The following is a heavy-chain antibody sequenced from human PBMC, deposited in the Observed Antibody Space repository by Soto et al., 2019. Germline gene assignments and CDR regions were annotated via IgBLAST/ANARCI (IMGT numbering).Heavy chain of an antibody. J-gene: IGHJ5*02. CDR3: ARDSAYFNPGGWFDP. Sequence: QVQLVQSGAEVKKPGASVKVSCKAAGYTFTSYGISWVRQAPGQGLEWMGWISAYNGNTNYAQKLQGRVTMTTDTSTSTAHMELRSLRSDDPAVYYCARDSAYFNPGGWFDPWGQGTLVTVSS. CDR1: GYTFTSYG. CDR2: ISAYNGNT. V-gene: IGHV1-18*01. D-gene: IGHD1-26*01.